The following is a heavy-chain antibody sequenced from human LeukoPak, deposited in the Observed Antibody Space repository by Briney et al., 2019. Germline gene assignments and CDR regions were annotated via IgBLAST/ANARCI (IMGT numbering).Heavy chain of an antibody. CDR2: IIPIFGTA. Sequence: SVKVSCKASGGTFSSYAISWVRQAPGQGLEWMGGIIPIFGTANYAQKFQGRVTITTDESTSTAYMELSSLRSEDTAVYYCARERYSSGWYDAFDIWGQGTMVTVSS. CDR3: ARERYSSGWYDAFDI. V-gene: IGHV1-69*05. J-gene: IGHJ3*02. D-gene: IGHD6-19*01. CDR1: GGTFSSYA.